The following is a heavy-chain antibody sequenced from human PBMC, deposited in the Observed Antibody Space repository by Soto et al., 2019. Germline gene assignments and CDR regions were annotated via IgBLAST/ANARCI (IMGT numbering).Heavy chain of an antibody. D-gene: IGHD4-17*01. CDR2: ISWNSGSI. Sequence: EVQLVESGGGLVQPGRSLRLSCAASGFTFDDYAMHWVRQAPGKGLEWVSGISWNSGSIGYADSVKGRFTISRDNAKNSLYLQMNSLRAEDTALYYCAKVEVYGNYVNAFDIWGQGTMVTVSS. CDR3: AKVEVYGNYVNAFDI. V-gene: IGHV3-9*01. J-gene: IGHJ3*02. CDR1: GFTFDDYA.